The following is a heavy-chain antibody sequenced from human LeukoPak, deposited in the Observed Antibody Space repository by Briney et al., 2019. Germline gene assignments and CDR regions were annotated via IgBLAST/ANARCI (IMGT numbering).Heavy chain of an antibody. CDR3: ARHYYDSSGGNWFDP. D-gene: IGHD3-22*01. CDR1: GGSISSYY. CDR2: IYYSGST. Sequence: SETLSLTCTVSGGSISSYYWSWIRQPPGKGLEWIGYIYYSGSTNYNPSLKSRVTISVDTSKNQFSLKLSSVTAADTAVYYCARHYYDSSGGNWFDPWGQGTLVTVSS. V-gene: IGHV4-59*01. J-gene: IGHJ5*02.